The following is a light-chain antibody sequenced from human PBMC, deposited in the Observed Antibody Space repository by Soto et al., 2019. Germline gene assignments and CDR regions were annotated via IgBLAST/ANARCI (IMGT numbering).Light chain of an antibody. J-gene: IGLJ1*01. CDR1: SSDVGAYND. Sequence: QSVLTQPASVSGSPGQSITLSCSGASSDVGAYNDVSWYQQHPGTAPKLIVYEVSNRPLGVSNRFSGSKSGNTASLTISGLQTEDESDYFCRAYACDRRYVFGSGTKLTVL. V-gene: IGLV2-14*01. CDR3: RAYACDRRYV. CDR2: EVS.